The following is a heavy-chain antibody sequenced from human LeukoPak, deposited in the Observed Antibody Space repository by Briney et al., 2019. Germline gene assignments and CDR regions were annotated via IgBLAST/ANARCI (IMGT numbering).Heavy chain of an antibody. CDR3: AKGGGWIVVVPAASSYFDY. CDR2: ISGSGGST. D-gene: IGHD2-2*01. J-gene: IGHJ4*02. Sequence: GGSLRLSCAASGFTFSSYAMSWVRQAPGKGLKWVSAISGSGGSTYYADSVKGRFPISRDKSKNTLYLKMNSLRAEDTAVYYCAKGGGWIVVVPAASSYFDYWGQGTLVTVSS. V-gene: IGHV3-23*01. CDR1: GFTFSSYA.